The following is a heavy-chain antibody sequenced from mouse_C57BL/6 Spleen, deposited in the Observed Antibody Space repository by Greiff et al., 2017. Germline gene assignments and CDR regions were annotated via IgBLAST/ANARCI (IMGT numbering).Heavy chain of an antibody. CDR1: GYTFTSYW. J-gene: IGHJ2*01. V-gene: IGHV1-53*01. CDR2: INPSNGGT. Sequence: VQLQQPGTELVKPGASVKLSCKASGYTFTSYWMHWVKQRPGQGLEWIGNINPSNGGTNYNEKFKSKATLTVDKSSSTAYMQLSSLTSEDSAVYYCARERVYYYGIFDYWGQGTTLTVSS. D-gene: IGHD1-1*01. CDR3: ARERVYYYGIFDY.